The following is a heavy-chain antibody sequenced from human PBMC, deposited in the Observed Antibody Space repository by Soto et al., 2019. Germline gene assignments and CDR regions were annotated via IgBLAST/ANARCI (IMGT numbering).Heavy chain of an antibody. CDR3: ARHQGYDSSGYYYTPTYYYGMDV. V-gene: IGHV5-51*01. CDR1: GYSFTSYW. J-gene: IGHJ6*02. CDR2: IYPGDSDT. D-gene: IGHD3-22*01. Sequence: GESLKISCKGSGYSFTSYWIGWVRQMPGKGLGWMGIIYPGDSDTRYSPSFQGQVTISADKSISTAYLQWSSLKASDTAMYYCARHQGYDSSGYYYTPTYYYGMDVWGQGTTVTVSS.